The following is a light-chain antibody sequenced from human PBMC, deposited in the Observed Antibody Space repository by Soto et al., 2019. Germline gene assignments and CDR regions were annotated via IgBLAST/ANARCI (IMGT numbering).Light chain of an antibody. CDR1: SSDVGTYNS. V-gene: IGLV2-11*01. CDR3: SSYAGSNMVV. CDR2: DVN. Sequence: QSALTQPRSVSGSPGQSVTISCTGTSSDVGTYNSVSWYQQHPGKAPKLMIYDVNKRPSGVPDRFSGSMSGNTASLTISGLQAEDEADYYCSSYAGSNMVVFGGGTKLTVL. J-gene: IGLJ2*01.